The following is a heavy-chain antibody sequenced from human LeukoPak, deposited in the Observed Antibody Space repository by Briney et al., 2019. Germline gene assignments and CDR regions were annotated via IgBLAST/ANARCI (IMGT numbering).Heavy chain of an antibody. V-gene: IGHV4-4*07. CDR2: IFTSGIT. CDR1: GGSISNFY. J-gene: IGHJ4*02. D-gene: IGHD3-16*01. Sequence: KSSETLSLTCTVSGGSISNFYWSWIRQPAGKGLEWIGRIFTSGITNYNPSLKSRVTMSVDTSKNQFSLKLSSVTAADTAVYYCARGRSGEPNLYFDYWGQGTLVTVSS. CDR3: ARGRSGEPNLYFDY.